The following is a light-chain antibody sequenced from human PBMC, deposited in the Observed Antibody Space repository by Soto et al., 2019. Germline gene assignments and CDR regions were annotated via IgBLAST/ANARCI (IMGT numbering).Light chain of an antibody. Sequence: DIVMTQSPDSLAVSLGESATINCKSSQSVLHSSNNENYLAWYQQKPGQPPKLLIYWASTRESVVPDRFSGSGSGTDFTLSIISLQAEDVAVYYCQQYYSPWTFGQGTKVEI. CDR3: QQYYSPWT. CDR2: WAS. J-gene: IGKJ1*01. V-gene: IGKV4-1*01. CDR1: QSVLHSSNNENY.